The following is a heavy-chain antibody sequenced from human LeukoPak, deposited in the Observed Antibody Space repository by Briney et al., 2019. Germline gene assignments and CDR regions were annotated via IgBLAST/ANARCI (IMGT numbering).Heavy chain of an antibody. CDR2: IIPIFGTA. CDR1: GGTFSSYA. V-gene: IGHV1-69*06. CDR3: ARGFRYYGSGSYSNLRNWFDP. J-gene: IGHJ5*02. Sequence: GASVKVSCKASGGTFSSYAISWVRQAPGQGLEWMGGIIPIFGTANYAQKFQGRVTITADKSTSTAYMELSSLRSEDTAVYYCARGFRYYGSGSYSNLRNWFDPWGQGTLVTVSS. D-gene: IGHD3-10*01.